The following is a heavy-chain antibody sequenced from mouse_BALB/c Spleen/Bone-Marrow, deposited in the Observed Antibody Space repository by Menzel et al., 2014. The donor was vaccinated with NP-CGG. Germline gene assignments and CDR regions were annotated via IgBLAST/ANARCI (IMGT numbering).Heavy chain of an antibody. D-gene: IGHD2-1*01. V-gene: IGHV5-6-3*01. J-gene: IGHJ4*01. CDR3: ARGGGNPYYYAMDY. Sequence: EVKVEESGGGLVQPGGSLKVSCAASGFTFRNYGMSWVRQTPDKRLELVASFNSNGGNTFYADSVKGRFSISRDNAKNPLYLQMSRLKSEDTAIYYCARGGGNPYYYAMDYWGQGTSVTVSS. CDR1: GFTFRNYG. CDR2: FNSNGGNT.